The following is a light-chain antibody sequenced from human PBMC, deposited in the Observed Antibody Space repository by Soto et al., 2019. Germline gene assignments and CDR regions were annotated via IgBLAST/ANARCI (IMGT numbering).Light chain of an antibody. CDR1: SSDVGGYNY. Sequence: QSALTQPASVSGSPGQSISISCTGTSSDVGGYNYVSWYQQHPGKAPKLMIYEVSNRPSGVSNRFSGSKSGNTASLTISGLQAEDEADYYCSSKTSDSPLVFGTGTKVTVL. J-gene: IGLJ1*01. CDR3: SSKTSDSPLV. V-gene: IGLV2-14*01. CDR2: EVS.